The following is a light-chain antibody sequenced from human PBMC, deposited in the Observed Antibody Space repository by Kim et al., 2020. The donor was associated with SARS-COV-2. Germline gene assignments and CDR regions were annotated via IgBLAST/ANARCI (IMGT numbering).Light chain of an antibody. J-gene: IGLJ2*01. V-gene: IGLV3-1*01. CDR2: QDS. CDR1: TLGYKY. CDR3: QAWDSSTAV. Sequence: SVSPGQTASITCSDDTLGYKYVCWYQQKPGQSPVLVIYQDSKRPSGIPERFSGSNSGNTATLTISGTQAMDEADYYCQAWDSSTAVFGGGTQLTVL.